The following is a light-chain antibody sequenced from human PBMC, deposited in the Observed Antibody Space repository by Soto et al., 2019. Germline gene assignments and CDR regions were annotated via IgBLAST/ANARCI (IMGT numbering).Light chain of an antibody. Sequence: EIVMTQSPATLSVSPGERATLSCRASQSVSSKLAWFQQKPGQAPRLLIYDASNRATGIPARFSGSGSGTDFTLTISSLEPEDFAVYYCQQRSNSFGGGTKV. CDR2: DAS. V-gene: IGKV3-11*01. CDR1: QSVSSK. CDR3: QQRSNS. J-gene: IGKJ4*01.